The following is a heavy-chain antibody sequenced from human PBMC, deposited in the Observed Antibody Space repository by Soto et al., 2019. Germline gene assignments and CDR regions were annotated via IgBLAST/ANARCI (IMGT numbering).Heavy chain of an antibody. CDR2: IVVGSGNT. V-gene: IGHV1-58*01. CDR1: GFTFTSSA. CDR3: AADYYDSSGYYGASYFDY. D-gene: IGHD3-22*01. Sequence: SVKVSCKASGFTFTSSAVQWVRQARGQRLGWIGWIVVGSGNTNYAQKFQERVTITRDMSTSTAYMELSSLRSEDTAVYYCAADYYDSSGYYGASYFDYWGQGTLVTVSS. J-gene: IGHJ4*02.